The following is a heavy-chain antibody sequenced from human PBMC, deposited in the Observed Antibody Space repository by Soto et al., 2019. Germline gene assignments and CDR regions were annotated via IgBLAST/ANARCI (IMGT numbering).Heavy chain of an antibody. V-gene: IGHV1-69*04. J-gene: IGHJ6*03. CDR3: ARDEVVVVPAAMENYYYYYMDV. CDR1: GGTFSSYT. CDR2: IIPILGIA. Sequence: SVKVSCKASGGTFSSYTISWVRQAPGQGLEWMGRIIPILGIANYAQKFQGRVTITADKSTSTAYMELSSLRSEDTAVYYCARDEVVVVPAAMENYYYYYMDVWGKGTTVTVSS. D-gene: IGHD2-2*01.